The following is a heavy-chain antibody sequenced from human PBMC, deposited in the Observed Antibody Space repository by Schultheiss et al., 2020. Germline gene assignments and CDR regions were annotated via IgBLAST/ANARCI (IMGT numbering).Heavy chain of an antibody. D-gene: IGHD6-13*01. J-gene: IGHJ6*02. CDR3: ARGGSKGVAALYYYYYGMDV. Sequence: ASVKVSCKASGYTFTGYYMHWVRQAPGQGPEWMGWINPNSGGTDYAQKFQGRVTMTRNTSISTAYMELSSLRSEDTAVYYCARGGSKGVAALYYYYYGMDVWGQGTTVTGSS. CDR2: INPNSGGT. CDR1: GYTFTGYY. V-gene: IGHV1-2*02.